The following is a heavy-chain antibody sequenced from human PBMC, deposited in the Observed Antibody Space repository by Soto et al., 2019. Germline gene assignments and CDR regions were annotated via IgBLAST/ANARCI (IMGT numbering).Heavy chain of an antibody. V-gene: IGHV3-21*01. Sequence: GGSLRLSCAASGFTFSSYSMNWVRQAPGKGLEWVSFISSSSSYIYYADSVKGRFTISRDNAKNSLYLQMNSLRAEDTAVYYCARYYSRSSGGYGMDVWGQGTTVTVSS. J-gene: IGHJ6*02. D-gene: IGHD6-6*01. CDR2: ISSSSSYI. CDR3: ARYYSRSSGGYGMDV. CDR1: GFTFSSYS.